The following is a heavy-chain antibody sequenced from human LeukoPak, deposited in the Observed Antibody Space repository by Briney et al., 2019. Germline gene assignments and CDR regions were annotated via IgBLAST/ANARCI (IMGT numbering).Heavy chain of an antibody. Sequence: SGGSLRLSCAASGFTFSSYSMNWVRQAPGKGLEWVSYITIYYADSVKGRFTISRDNAKNSLYLQMNSLRAEDTAVYYCARLSSRNKPLKYELVYWGQGTLVTVSS. D-gene: IGHD6-13*01. CDR1: GFTFSSYS. CDR3: ARLSSRNKPLKYELVY. CDR2: ITI. J-gene: IGHJ4*02. V-gene: IGHV3-48*01.